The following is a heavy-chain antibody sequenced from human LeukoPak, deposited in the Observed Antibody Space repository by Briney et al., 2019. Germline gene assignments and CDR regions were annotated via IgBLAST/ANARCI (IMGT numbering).Heavy chain of an antibody. Sequence: PSETLSLTCTVSGGSMSPYHWGWIRQPPGKGLEWTGYIYYSGSTNYNPSLRSRVTISVDTSKNQFSLKLSSVTAADTAIYYCARAVSGRFDYWGQGTLVTVSS. CDR1: GGSMSPYH. CDR3: ARAVSGRFDY. CDR2: IYYSGST. D-gene: IGHD6-19*01. V-gene: IGHV4-59*08. J-gene: IGHJ4*02.